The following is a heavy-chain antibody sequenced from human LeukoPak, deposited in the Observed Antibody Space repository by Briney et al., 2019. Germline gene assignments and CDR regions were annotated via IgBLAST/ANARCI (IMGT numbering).Heavy chain of an antibody. CDR3: ARSGYSYGFFYYYMDV. V-gene: IGHV4-34*01. D-gene: IGHD5-18*01. J-gene: IGHJ6*03. CDR1: GGSISSYY. CDR2: INHSGST. Sequence: PSETLSLTCTVSGGSISSYYWSWIRQPPGKGLEWIGEINHSGSTNYNPSLKSRVTISVDTSKNQFSLKLSSVTAADTAVYYCARSGYSYGFFYYYMDVWGKGTTVTVSS.